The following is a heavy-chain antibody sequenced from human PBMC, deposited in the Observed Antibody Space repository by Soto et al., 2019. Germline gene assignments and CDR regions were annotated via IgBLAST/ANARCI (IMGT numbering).Heavy chain of an antibody. CDR3: ARTSCDFDYGDFIYYCDH. D-gene: IGHD4-17*01. CDR1: GFTFSSSA. CDR2: ISSDGNRR. J-gene: IGHJ4*02. V-gene: IGHV3-64*07. Sequence: EVQLVESGGGLVQPGGSLRLSCAASGFTFSSSAMHWVRQAPGAGLEYVSGISSDGNRRYYADSVRARFTISRDNSKSTLYFRMDSLRDDDMAVYFWARTSCDFDYGDFIYYCDHWGEGALVTVSS.